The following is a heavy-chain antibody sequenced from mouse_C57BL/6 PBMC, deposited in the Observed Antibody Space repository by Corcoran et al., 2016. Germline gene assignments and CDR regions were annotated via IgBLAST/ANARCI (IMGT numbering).Heavy chain of an antibody. V-gene: IGHV9-3*01. CDR1: GYTFTTYG. Sequence: QIQLVQSGPELKKPGETVKISCKASGYTFTTYGMSWVKQAPGKGLNWMGWINTYSGVPTYADDFKGRFAFSLETSASTAYLQINNLKNEDTATYFCARGPVVAIHWYFDVWGTGTTVTVSS. CDR2: INTYSGVP. D-gene: IGHD1-1*01. CDR3: ARGPVVAIHWYFDV. J-gene: IGHJ1*03.